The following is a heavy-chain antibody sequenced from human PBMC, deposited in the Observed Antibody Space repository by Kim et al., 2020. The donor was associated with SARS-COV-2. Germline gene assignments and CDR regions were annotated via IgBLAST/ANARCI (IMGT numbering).Heavy chain of an antibody. D-gene: IGHD3-22*01. CDR1: GGSISSSSYY. CDR2: IYYSGST. J-gene: IGHJ4*02. Sequence: SETLSLTCTVSGGSISSSSYYWGWIRQPPGKGLEWIGSIYYSGSTYYNPSLKSRVTISVDTSKNQFSLKLSSVTAAETAVYYCARRTWWYYYDSSGYYHFDYWGQGTLVTVSS. CDR3: ARRTWWYYYDSSGYYHFDY. V-gene: IGHV4-39*01.